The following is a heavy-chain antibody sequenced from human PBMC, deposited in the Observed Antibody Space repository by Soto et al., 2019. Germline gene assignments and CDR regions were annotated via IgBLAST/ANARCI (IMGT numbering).Heavy chain of an antibody. V-gene: IGHV4-4*02. J-gene: IGHJ4*02. CDR1: SGSVFSSNW. CDR2: TRNSGGA. D-gene: IGHD6-19*01. Sequence: QVQLQESGPGLVKPSGTLSLTCAVSSGSVFSSNWWSWVRLPPGKGLEGIGETRNSGGANYNPSLKGRVTITVDRSRNHIFLELSSVTAADTAVYYCASHLVMAGTRGFDHWGLGTLVTVSS. CDR3: ASHLVMAGTRGFDH.